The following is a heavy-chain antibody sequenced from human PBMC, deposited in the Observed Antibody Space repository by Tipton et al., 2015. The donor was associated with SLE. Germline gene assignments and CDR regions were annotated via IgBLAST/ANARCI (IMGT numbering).Heavy chain of an antibody. CDR3: ARQFDYTGFAHWYFDL. J-gene: IGHJ2*01. V-gene: IGHV4-39*01. D-gene: IGHD3-9*01. Sequence: TLSLTCTVSGDSFISDIFYWGWIRQPPGKGLEWLGGIYYTGNTYYNPSLKSRITISVGTSENQFSLKLSSVTAADSAVYYCARQFDYTGFAHWYFDLWGRGTLVTVSS. CDR1: GDSFISDIFY. CDR2: IYYTGNT.